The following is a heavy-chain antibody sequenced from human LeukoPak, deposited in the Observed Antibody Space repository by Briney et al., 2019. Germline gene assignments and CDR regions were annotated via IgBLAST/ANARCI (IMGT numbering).Heavy chain of an antibody. V-gene: IGHV4-59*11. Sequence: PSETLSLTCTVSGGSISSHYWSWIRQPPGKGLEWIGYIYYSGSTNYNPSLKSRVTISVDTSKNQFSLKLSSVTAADTAVYYCASGISSSWGYGYWGQGTLVTVSS. CDR1: GGSISSHY. D-gene: IGHD6-13*01. CDR3: ASGISSSWGYGY. J-gene: IGHJ4*02. CDR2: IYYSGST.